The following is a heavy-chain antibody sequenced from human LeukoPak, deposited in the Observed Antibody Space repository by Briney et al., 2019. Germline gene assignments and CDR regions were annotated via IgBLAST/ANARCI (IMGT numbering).Heavy chain of an antibody. J-gene: IGHJ4*02. D-gene: IGHD2-15*01. V-gene: IGHV3-30-3*01. CDR3: VRGGYCSGGSCYWDGHNDY. CDR1: GFTFSTYT. CDR2: ISYDGSNR. Sequence: PGRSLRLSCAASGFTFSTYTMHWVRQAPGKGLEWVAVISYDGSNRNYADSVKGPFTISRDNSKNMLYLEMSSLRAEDTAVYYCVRGGYCSGGSCYWDGHNDYWGQGTLVTVSS.